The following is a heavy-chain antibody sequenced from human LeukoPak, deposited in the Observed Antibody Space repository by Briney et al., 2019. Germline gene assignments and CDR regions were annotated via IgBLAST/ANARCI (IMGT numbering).Heavy chain of an antibody. Sequence: PGGSLRLPCAASGFTFSSYAMSWVRQAPGKGLERVSAISGSGGSTYYADSVKGRFTISRDNSKNTLYLQMNSLRAEDTAVYYCARTYYYDSSGYFYGMDVWGQGTTVTVSS. CDR1: GFTFSSYA. V-gene: IGHV3-23*01. D-gene: IGHD3-22*01. J-gene: IGHJ6*02. CDR2: ISGSGGST. CDR3: ARTYYYDSSGYFYGMDV.